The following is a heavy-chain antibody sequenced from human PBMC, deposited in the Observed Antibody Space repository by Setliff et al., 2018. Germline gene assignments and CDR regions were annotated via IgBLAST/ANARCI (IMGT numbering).Heavy chain of an antibody. CDR3: ARSTAAGIDY. V-gene: IGHV3-7*03. CDR2: IKGDESEK. J-gene: IGHJ4*02. Sequence: GGSLRLSCAASGFTFPTYWMTWVRQAPGKGLEWVANIKGDESEKYYVDSVKGRFTISRDNAKNSLYLQMNSLRAEDTAFYYCARSTAAGIDYWGQGTLVTVSS. D-gene: IGHD6-13*01. CDR1: GFTFPTYW.